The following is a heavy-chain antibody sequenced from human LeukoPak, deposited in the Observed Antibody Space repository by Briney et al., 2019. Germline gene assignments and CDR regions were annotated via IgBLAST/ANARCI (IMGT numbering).Heavy chain of an antibody. CDR1: GYTFTSYY. D-gene: IGHD5-18*01. CDR3: ARVAPEGEDTAMGGYYFDY. Sequence: ASVKVSCKASGYTFTSYYMHWVRQAPGRGLEWMGIINPSGGSTSYAQKFQGRVTMTRDTSTSTVYMELSSLRSEDTAVYYCARVAPEGEDTAMGGYYFDYWGQGTLVTVSS. J-gene: IGHJ4*02. CDR2: INPSGGST. V-gene: IGHV1-46*01.